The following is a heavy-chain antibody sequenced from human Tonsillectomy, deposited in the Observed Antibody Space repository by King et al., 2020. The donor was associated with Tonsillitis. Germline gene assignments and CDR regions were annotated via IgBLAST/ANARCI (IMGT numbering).Heavy chain of an antibody. V-gene: IGHV3-23*04. CDR3: AKAQLFDVPHGWGADH. Sequence: VQLVESGGGFRQPGGSLRLSCAASGFTFSNYAMNWVRQAPGKGLQWVSAIKGIGGATYYADSVKGRFTIARDNSKNTLYLQMNSLRGEDTAVYYCAKAQLFDVPHGWGADHWGQGTLVTVSS. CDR1: GFTFSNYA. J-gene: IGHJ4*02. CDR2: IKGIGGAT. D-gene: IGHD6-13*01.